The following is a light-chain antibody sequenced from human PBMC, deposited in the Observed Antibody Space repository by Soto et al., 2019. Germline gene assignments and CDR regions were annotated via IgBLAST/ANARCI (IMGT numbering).Light chain of an antibody. Sequence: EVVMTQSPATLSVSPGERVTLSCRASESVHRNLAWYQQKPGQGPSLLIYYASTRATGVPDRFTGSGSGKEFTLTISSLRSEDFGVYHCQHYSNWPPTFGPGTQVEIK. CDR2: YAS. CDR3: QHYSNWPPT. CDR1: ESVHRN. J-gene: IGKJ3*01. V-gene: IGKV3-15*01.